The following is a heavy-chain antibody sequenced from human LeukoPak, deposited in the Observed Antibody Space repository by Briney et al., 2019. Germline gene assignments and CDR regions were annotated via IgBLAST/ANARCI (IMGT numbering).Heavy chain of an antibody. Sequence: SQTLSLTCLVSGDSLSSDTSSWTWIRQPPGKGLEWIGSIYHTGRTFYNPSLTSRVTISVDKSNNHFSLKLNSVTAADTAVYYCARLNLAVTNLDFWGQGTLVTVSS. CDR3: ARLNLAVTNLDF. V-gene: IGHV4-30-2*01. D-gene: IGHD2-21*02. CDR2: IYHTGRT. J-gene: IGHJ4*02. CDR1: GDSLSSDTSS.